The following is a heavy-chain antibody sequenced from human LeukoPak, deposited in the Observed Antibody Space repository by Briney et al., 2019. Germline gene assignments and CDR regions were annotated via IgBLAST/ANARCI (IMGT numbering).Heavy chain of an antibody. J-gene: IGHJ5*02. Sequence: ASVKVSCKASGYTFTGYDIHWVRQAPGQGLEWMGWINSNNGGTNYAQKFQGRVNLTRDTSITTAYMEMISLRSDDTAVYYCARDRRGYSSWFGRWGQGTMVTV. D-gene: IGHD6-19*01. CDR3: ARDRRGYSSWFGR. CDR1: GYTFTGYD. CDR2: INSNNGGT. V-gene: IGHV1-2*02.